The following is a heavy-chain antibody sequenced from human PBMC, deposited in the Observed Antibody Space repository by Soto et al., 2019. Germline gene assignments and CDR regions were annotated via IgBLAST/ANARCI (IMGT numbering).Heavy chain of an antibody. CDR2: IIPIFGTA. V-gene: IGHV1-69*13. Sequence: GAAVKVSCKASGGTFSSYAISWVRQAPGQGLEWMGGIIPIFGTANYAQKFQGRVTITADESTSTAYMELSSLRSEDTAVYYCARDGGGYSYGDDFDYWGQGTLVTVSS. CDR3: ARDGGGYSYGDDFDY. CDR1: GGTFSSYA. J-gene: IGHJ4*02. D-gene: IGHD5-18*01.